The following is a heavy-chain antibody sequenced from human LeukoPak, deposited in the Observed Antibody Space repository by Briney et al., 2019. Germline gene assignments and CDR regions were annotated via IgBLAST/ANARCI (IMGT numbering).Heavy chain of an antibody. CDR1: GFTFSSYG. Sequence: GGSLRLSCAASGFTFSSYGMHWVRQAPGKGLEWVAVISYDGSNKYYADSAKGRFTISRDNSKNTLYLQMNSLRAEDTAVYYCAKGAVHSGSLYYFDYWGQGTLVTVSS. J-gene: IGHJ4*02. CDR3: AKGAVHSGSLYYFDY. V-gene: IGHV3-30*18. D-gene: IGHD1-26*01. CDR2: ISYDGSNK.